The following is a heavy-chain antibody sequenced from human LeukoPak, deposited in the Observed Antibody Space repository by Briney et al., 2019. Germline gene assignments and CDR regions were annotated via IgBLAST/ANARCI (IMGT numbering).Heavy chain of an antibody. Sequence: SETRSLTCTVSGGSISSISYYWGWIRQPPGKGLEWIGSIYYSGSTYYNPSLKSRVTISVDTSKNQFSLKLSSVTAADTAVYYCARHRTYYYYYMDVWGKGTTVTVSS. CDR3: ARHRTYYYYYMDV. CDR2: IYYSGST. J-gene: IGHJ6*03. CDR1: GGSISSISYY. V-gene: IGHV4-39*01. D-gene: IGHD3/OR15-3a*01.